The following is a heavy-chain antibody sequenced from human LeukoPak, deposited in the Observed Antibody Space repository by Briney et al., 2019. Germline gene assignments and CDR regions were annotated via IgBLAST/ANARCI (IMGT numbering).Heavy chain of an antibody. D-gene: IGHD3-10*02. CDR3: AELGITMIGGV. CDR1: GFTLSDYY. Sequence: GGSLRLSCAVSGFTLSDYYMSWISQAPGNGLEWVSYISSSGSNIYYADSVKGRFTISRDNAKNSLYLQMNSLRAEDTAVYYCAELGITMIGGVWGKGTTVTISS. CDR2: ISSSGSNI. V-gene: IGHV3-11*04. J-gene: IGHJ6*04.